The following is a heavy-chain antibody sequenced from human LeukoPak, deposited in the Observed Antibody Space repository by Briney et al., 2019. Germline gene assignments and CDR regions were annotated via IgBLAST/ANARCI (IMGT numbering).Heavy chain of an antibody. CDR2: IYSGGST. J-gene: IGHJ4*02. V-gene: IGHV3-66*01. Sequence: GGSLRLSCAASGFTVSSNYMSWVRQAPGKGLEWVSVIYSGGSTYYADSVKGRFTISRDNSKNTLYLQMNSLRAEDTAVYYCAGAVDYSEVVYWGQGTLVTVSS. CDR3: AGAVDYSEVVY. CDR1: GFTVSSNY. D-gene: IGHD3/OR15-3a*01.